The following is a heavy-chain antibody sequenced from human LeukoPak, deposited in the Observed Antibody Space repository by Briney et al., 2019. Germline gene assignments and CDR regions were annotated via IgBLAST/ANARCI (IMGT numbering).Heavy chain of an antibody. CDR2: INPSGCST. Sequence: GASVKVSCKASGYTFTSYYMHWVRQAAGQGLEWMGIINPSGCSTSYAQKFQGRVTMTRDTSTSTVYMELSSLRSEDTAVYYCAREVWMGGYSTNASGGIDGMDVWGQGTTVTVSS. CDR3: AREVWMGGYSTNASGGIDGMDV. V-gene: IGHV1-46*01. J-gene: IGHJ6*02. D-gene: IGHD5-18*01. CDR1: GYTFTSYY.